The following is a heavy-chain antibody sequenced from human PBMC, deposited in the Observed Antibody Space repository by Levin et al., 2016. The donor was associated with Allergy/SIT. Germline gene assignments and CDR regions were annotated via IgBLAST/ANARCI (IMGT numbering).Heavy chain of an antibody. CDR1: GGTFSHYT. D-gene: IGHD3-10*01. V-gene: IGHV1-69*13. J-gene: IGHJ6*02. CDR2: IIPVFGTT. CDR3: AGDPVSMFRGYHALDV. Sequence: SVKVSCKASGGTFSHYTINWVRQAPGQGLEWMGRIIPVFGTTHYAQKFQDRVTITADASTNTAYIEVRSLRPDDTAVYYCAGDPVSMFRGYHALDVWGQGTTVTVSS.